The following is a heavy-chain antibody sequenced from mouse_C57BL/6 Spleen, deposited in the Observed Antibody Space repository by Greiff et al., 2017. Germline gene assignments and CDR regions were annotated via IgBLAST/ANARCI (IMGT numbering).Heavy chain of an antibody. D-gene: IGHD2-4*01. J-gene: IGHJ3*01. CDR1: GYTFTSYW. Sequence: QVQLQQPGAELVKPGASVKVSCKASGYTFTSYWMHWVKQRPGQGLEWIGRIHPSDSDTNYNQKFKGKATLTVDKSSSTAYMQLSSLTSEDSAVYYCATPYDDYDGAWFAYWGQGTLVTVSA. CDR2: IHPSDSDT. CDR3: ATPYDDYDGAWFAY. V-gene: IGHV1-74*01.